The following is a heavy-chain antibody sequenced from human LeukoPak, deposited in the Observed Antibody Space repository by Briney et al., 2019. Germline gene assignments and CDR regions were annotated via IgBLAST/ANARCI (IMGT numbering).Heavy chain of an antibody. V-gene: IGHV3-48*03. CDR2: ISGSAATI. J-gene: IGHJ4*02. CDR1: GFTFSNYE. D-gene: IGHD4-17*01. Sequence: GGSLRLSCAASGFTFSNYEMNWVRQAPGKGLEWVSFISGSAATIYYADSVQGRFTISRDNARNSLYLQMNSLRAEDTAVYDCARMTTVTHYWGQGTLVTVSS. CDR3: ARMTTVTHY.